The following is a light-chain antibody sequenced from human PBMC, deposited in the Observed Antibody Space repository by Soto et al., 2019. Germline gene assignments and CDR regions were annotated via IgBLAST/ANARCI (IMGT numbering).Light chain of an antibody. CDR1: QSISTW. Sequence: DIQMTQSPSPLSASVGDRVTITCRASQSISTWLAWYQQKPGTAPKLLIYRASNLESGVPSRFSGSGSGTEFTLTISSLQPDDFATYYCQQYTTYSGTFGPGTKVDIK. CDR2: RAS. J-gene: IGKJ3*01. CDR3: QQYTTYSGT. V-gene: IGKV1-5*03.